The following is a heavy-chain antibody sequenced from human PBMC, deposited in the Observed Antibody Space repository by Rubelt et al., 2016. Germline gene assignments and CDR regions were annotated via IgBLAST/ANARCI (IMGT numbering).Heavy chain of an antibody. CDR3: ARGRFLEWLPPDY. V-gene: IGHV4-39*01. J-gene: IGHJ4*02. CDR2: IYYSGST. CDR1: GGSISSSSYY. Sequence: QLQLQESGPGLVKPSETLSLTCTVSGGSISSSSYYWGWIRQPPGKGLEWIGSIYYSGSTYYNPSLKSRVTISVDTSNNQFSLKLSSVTAADTAVYYCARGRFLEWLPPDYWGQGTLVTVSS. D-gene: IGHD3-3*01.